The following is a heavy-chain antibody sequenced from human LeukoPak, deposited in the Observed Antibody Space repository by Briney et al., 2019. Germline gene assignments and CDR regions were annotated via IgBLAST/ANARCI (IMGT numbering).Heavy chain of an antibody. CDR2: MNPNSGNT. J-gene: IGHJ6*02. CDR1: GYTFTSYD. D-gene: IGHD3-22*01. CDR3: ARHPSTYYYDSSGYQIGMDV. V-gene: IGHV1-8*01. Sequence: ASVKVSCKASGYTFTSYDTNWVRQATGQGLEWMGWMNPNSGNTGYAQKFQGRGTMTRNTSISTAYMELSSLRSEDTAVYYCARHPSTYYYDSSGYQIGMDVWGQGTTVTVSS.